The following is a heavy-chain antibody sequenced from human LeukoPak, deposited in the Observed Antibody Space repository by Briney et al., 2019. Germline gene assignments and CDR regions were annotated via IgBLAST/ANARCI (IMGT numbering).Heavy chain of an antibody. CDR1: GPSIPSSYY. V-gene: IGHV4-4*09. CDR2: ISASGNT. CDR3: ARLTGGGSYWGYFDY. J-gene: IGHJ4*02. Sequence: SETLSLTCTVSGPSIPSSYYWSWIRQPPGKGLECIGYISASGNTNYNPSLKSRVTISVDTSKSQFSLNLSSVTAADTAIYYCARLTGGGSYWGYFDYWGQGNLVTVSS. D-gene: IGHD1-26*01.